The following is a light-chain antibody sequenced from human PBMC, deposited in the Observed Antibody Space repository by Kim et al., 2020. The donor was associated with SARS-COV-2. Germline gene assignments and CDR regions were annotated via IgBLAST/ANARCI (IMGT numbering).Light chain of an antibody. V-gene: IGKV1-27*01. CDR2: AAS. Sequence: ASVGDRVTITCLASQGISNYLAWYQQKPGKVPKLLIYAASALKSRVPSRFSGSGSGTDFTLTITSLQPEDVAAYYCQQCKGAPWTFGQGTKVDIK. CDR1: QGISNY. CDR3: QQCKGAPWT. J-gene: IGKJ1*01.